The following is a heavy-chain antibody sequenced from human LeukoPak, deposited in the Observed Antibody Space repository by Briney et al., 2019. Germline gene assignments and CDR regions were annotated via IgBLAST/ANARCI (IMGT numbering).Heavy chain of an antibody. CDR3: AKTGYSSSWFDY. CDR2: ISASGGNT. J-gene: IGHJ4*02. CDR1: GFTFSDYY. Sequence: PGGSLRLSCAASGFTFSDYYMSWVRQAPGKGLEWVSAISASGGNTYYADSVKGRFTISRDNSKNTLYLQMNSLRAEDTAVYYCAKTGYSSSWFDYWGQGTLVTVSS. V-gene: IGHV3-23*01. D-gene: IGHD6-13*01.